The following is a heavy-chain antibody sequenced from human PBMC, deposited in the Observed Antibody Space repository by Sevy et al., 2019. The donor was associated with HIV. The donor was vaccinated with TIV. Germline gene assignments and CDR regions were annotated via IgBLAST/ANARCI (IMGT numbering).Heavy chain of an antibody. Sequence: SETLSLTCTVSGGSISSSSYYWGWIRQPPGKGLEWIGSIYYSGSTYYNPSLKSRVTISVDTSKNQFSLKLSSVTAADTAVYYCASLLGYYDFWSGYWGGLRPNWFDPWGQGTLVTVSS. CDR1: GGSISSSSYY. J-gene: IGHJ5*02. CDR2: IYYSGST. CDR3: ASLLGYYDFWSGYWGGLRPNWFDP. D-gene: IGHD3-3*01. V-gene: IGHV4-39*01.